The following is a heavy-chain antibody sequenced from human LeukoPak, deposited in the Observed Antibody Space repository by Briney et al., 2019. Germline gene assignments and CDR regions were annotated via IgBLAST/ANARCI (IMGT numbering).Heavy chain of an antibody. D-gene: IGHD3-16*02. CDR1: GGSISSYY. V-gene: IGHV4-59*01. CDR2: IYYSGST. Sequence: SETLSLTCTVSGGSISSYYWSWIRQPPGKGLEWIGYIYYSGSTNYNPSLKSRVTISVDTSKNQFSLKLSSVTAADTAVYYCARDYRVSHRISYYYYYMDVWGKGTTVTVSS. J-gene: IGHJ6*03. CDR3: ARDYRVSHRISYYYYYMDV.